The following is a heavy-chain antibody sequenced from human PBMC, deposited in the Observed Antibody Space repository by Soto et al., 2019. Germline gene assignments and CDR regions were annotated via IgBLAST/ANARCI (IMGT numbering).Heavy chain of an antibody. CDR1: GYTFTTYH. Sequence: QVQLVQSGAEVKKPGASVKVSCKASGYTFTTYHMHWVRQTPGQGLDWMGVIDPSDGRTNYAQKFQGRVTIPRDASTSTVRMELSSLRSEGMAVYYWGRMGDGDAWPFDHWGQGTLATVSS. CDR2: IDPSDGRT. D-gene: IGHD1-26*01. J-gene: IGHJ5*02. V-gene: IGHV1-46*01. CDR3: GRMGDGDAWPFDH.